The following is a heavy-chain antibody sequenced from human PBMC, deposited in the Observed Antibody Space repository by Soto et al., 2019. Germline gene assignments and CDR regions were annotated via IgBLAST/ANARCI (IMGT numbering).Heavy chain of an antibody. CDR2: IYYTVIT. V-gene: IGHV4-39*01. CDR1: GVSISNSSYY. J-gene: IGHJ5*02. CDR3: ARHGST. Sequence: PSETLSLTCTVSGVSISNSSYYRGWIRRPPGKGREWIGTIYYTVITHYNPALKSRVTISVDTSNNQFSLKLTSVTAADTAVYYCARHGSTWGQGTLVTVSS.